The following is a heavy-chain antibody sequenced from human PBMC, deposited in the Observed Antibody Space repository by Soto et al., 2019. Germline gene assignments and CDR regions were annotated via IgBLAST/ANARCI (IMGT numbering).Heavy chain of an antibody. D-gene: IGHD1-20*01. CDR2: ISWNSGSI. J-gene: IGHJ4*02. Sequence: HPGGSLRLSCAASGFTFDDYAMHWVRQAPGKGLEWVSGISWNSGSIGYADSVKGRFTISRDNAKNSLYLQMNSLRAEDTALYYCAITAKKITGTPFDYWGQGTLVTVSS. V-gene: IGHV3-9*01. CDR1: GFTFDDYA. CDR3: AITAKKITGTPFDY.